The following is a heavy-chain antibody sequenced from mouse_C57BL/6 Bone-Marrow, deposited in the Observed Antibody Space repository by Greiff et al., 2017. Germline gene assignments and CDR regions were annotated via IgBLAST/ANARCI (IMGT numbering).Heavy chain of an antibody. D-gene: IGHD2-4*01. CDR3: TTNYGGAYFDY. V-gene: IGHV14-4*01. CDR1: GFNIKDDY. J-gene: IGHJ2*01. Sequence: SGAELVRPGASVKLSCTASGFNIKDDYMHWVKQRPEQGLEWIGWIDPENGDTEYASKFQGKATITADTSSNTAYLQLSSLTSEDTAVYYCTTNYGGAYFDYWGQGTTLTVSS. CDR2: IDPENGDT.